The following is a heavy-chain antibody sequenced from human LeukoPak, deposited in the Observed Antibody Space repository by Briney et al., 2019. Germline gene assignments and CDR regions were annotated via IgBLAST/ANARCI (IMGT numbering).Heavy chain of an antibody. CDR1: GYTFTSYG. CDR2: ISAYNGNT. Sequence: GASVKVSCKASGYTFTSYGISWVRQAPGQGLEWMGWISAYNGNTNYAQKLQGRVTMTTDTSTSTAYMELRSLRSDDTAVYYCARDNPGMVRGGSYYYYYYGMDVWGQGTTVTVSS. J-gene: IGHJ6*02. D-gene: IGHD3-10*01. V-gene: IGHV1-18*01. CDR3: ARDNPGMVRGGSYYYYYYGMDV.